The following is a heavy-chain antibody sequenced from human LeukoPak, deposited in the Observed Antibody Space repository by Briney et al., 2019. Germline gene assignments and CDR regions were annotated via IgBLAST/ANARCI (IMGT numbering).Heavy chain of an antibody. J-gene: IGHJ4*02. CDR2: INSDGSST. Sequence: GGSLRLSCAVSGITLSSYWMHWVRQAPGTGLVWVSRINSDGSSTAYADSVKGRFTISRDNAKNTLYLQMNSLRAEDTAVYFCTRGYATRGRDNSVGFDYWGQGALVTVSS. CDR3: TRGYATRGRDNSVGFDY. CDR1: GITLSSYW. D-gene: IGHD3-16*01. V-gene: IGHV3-74*03.